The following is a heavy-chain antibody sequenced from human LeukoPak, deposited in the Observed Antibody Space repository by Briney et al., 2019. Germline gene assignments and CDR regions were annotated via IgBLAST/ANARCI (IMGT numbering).Heavy chain of an antibody. V-gene: IGHV3-33*01. Sequence: GGSLRLSCAVSGFTMKNFGMHWVRQAPGKGLEWVAVIWYDGSQRHYMDSVKGRFAISRENSVNTLSLQMNGLRVEDTAVYYCVRGADMNYNFENSFYFDSWGQGALVIVSS. CDR2: IWYDGSQR. D-gene: IGHD3-3*01. CDR3: VRGADMNYNFENSFYFDS. CDR1: GFTMKNFG. J-gene: IGHJ4*02.